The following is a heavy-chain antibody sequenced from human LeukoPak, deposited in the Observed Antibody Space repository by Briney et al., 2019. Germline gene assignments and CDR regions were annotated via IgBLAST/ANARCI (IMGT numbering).Heavy chain of an antibody. Sequence: GGSLRPSCAASGFTFSSYEMNWVRQAPGKGLEWVSYITGSGSTIYYADSVKGRFTISRDNAKNSLYLQMNSLRAEDTAVYYCARDATYYYDSSGYCPFDYWGQGTLVTVSS. CDR1: GFTFSSYE. D-gene: IGHD3-22*01. J-gene: IGHJ4*02. CDR2: ITGSGSTI. CDR3: ARDATYYYDSSGYCPFDY. V-gene: IGHV3-48*03.